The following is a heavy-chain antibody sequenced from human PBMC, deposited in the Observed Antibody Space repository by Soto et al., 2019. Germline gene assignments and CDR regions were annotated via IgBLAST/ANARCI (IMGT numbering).Heavy chain of an antibody. CDR3: ARGFSSSSPDY. Sequence: PSETLSLTCTVSGGSISSYYWSWIRQPPGKGLEWIGYIYYSGSTNYNPSLKSRVTISVDTPKNQFSLKLSSVTAADTAVYYCARGFSSSSPDYWGQGTLVTVPQ. V-gene: IGHV4-59*01. J-gene: IGHJ4*02. CDR1: GGSISSYY. D-gene: IGHD6-6*01. CDR2: IYYSGST.